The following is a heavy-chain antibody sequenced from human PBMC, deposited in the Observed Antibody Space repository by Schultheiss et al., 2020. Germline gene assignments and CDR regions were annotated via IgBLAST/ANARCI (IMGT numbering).Heavy chain of an antibody. D-gene: IGHD6-13*01. CDR2: ISASGGIT. CDR3: ARDPGAAAAFDY. CDR1: GFTFSSYA. J-gene: IGHJ4*02. V-gene: IGHV3-23*01. Sequence: GGSLRLSCAASGFTFSSYALSWVRQAPGKGLEWVSTISASGGITSYADSVMGRFTISRANSRNIVSLQMSSLRAEDTAVYYCARDPGAAAAFDYWGQGTLVTVSS.